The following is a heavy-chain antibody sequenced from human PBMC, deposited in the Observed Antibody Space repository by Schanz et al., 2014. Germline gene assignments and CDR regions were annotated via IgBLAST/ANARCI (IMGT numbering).Heavy chain of an antibody. V-gene: IGHV1-69*02. CDR3: ARGTMPRTFDI. D-gene: IGHD2-2*01. CDR1: RSTFSSYT. J-gene: IGHJ3*02. CDR2: FIPILDVG. Sequence: QVQLVQSGAEVKKPGSSVKVSCKASRSTFSSYTISWVRQARGQGLEWVGRFIPILDVGNYAQQFQGRVTFTADKSTSTAYMELSSLRYEDTALYCCARGTMPRTFDIWGQGTMVTVSS.